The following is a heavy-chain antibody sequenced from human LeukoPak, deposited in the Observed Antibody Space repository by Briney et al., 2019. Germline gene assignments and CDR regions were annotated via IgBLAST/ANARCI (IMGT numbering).Heavy chain of an antibody. Sequence: GGSLRLSCAASGFTFSSYAMHWVRQAPGKGLEWVAVISYDGSNKYYADSVKGRFTISRDNSKNTLYLQMNSLRAEATAVYYCARDSSSNWNYVGAFDIRGQGTMVTVSS. V-gene: IGHV3-30-3*01. CDR1: GFTFSSYA. CDR3: ARDSSSNWNYVGAFDI. D-gene: IGHD1-7*01. J-gene: IGHJ3*02. CDR2: ISYDGSNK.